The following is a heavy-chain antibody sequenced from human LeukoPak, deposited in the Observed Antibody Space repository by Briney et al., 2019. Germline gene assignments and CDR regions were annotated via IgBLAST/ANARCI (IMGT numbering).Heavy chain of an antibody. CDR2: IYYSGST. CDR1: GGSISSYY. V-gene: IGHV4-59*01. J-gene: IGHJ3*02. CDR3: AREEVSVAAQRPAFDN. Sequence: SETLSLTCTVSGGSISSYYWSWIRQPPGKGLEWIGYIYYSGSTNYNPSLKSRVTISVDTSKNQFSLKLSSVTAADTAVYYCAREEVSVAAQRPAFDNWGQGTMVTVSS. D-gene: IGHD1-26*01.